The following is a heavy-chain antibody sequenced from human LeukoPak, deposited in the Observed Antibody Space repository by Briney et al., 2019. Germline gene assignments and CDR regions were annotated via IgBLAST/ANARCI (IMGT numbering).Heavy chain of an antibody. CDR2: ISSSGSTI. CDR3: ARVRPWQGQEFDY. Sequence: GGSLRLSCAASGFTFSSYDMNWVRQAPGKRLEWVSYISSSGSTIYYADSVKGRFTISRDNAKNSLYLQMNSLRAEDTAVYYCARVRPWQGQEFDYWGQGTLVTVSS. CDR1: GFTFSSYD. J-gene: IGHJ4*02. D-gene: IGHD5-12*01. V-gene: IGHV3-48*03.